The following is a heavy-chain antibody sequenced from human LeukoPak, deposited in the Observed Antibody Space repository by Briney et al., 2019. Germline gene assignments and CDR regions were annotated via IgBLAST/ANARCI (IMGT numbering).Heavy chain of an antibody. CDR1: GYTFTSHD. CDR2: MGPNSGDT. Sequence: ASVKVSCKASGYTFTSHDINWVRQATGQGLEWMGWMGPNSGDTGYAQKFQGRVTMTGDSSISTAYMELSSLRSEDTAIYYCVRTPPNWGFDYWGQGTLVTVSS. J-gene: IGHJ4*02. CDR3: VRTPPNWGFDY. D-gene: IGHD7-27*01. V-gene: IGHV1-8*01.